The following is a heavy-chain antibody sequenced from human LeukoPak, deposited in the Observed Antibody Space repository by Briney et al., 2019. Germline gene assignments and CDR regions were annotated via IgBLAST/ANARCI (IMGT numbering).Heavy chain of an antibody. CDR2: ISGSGDIT. V-gene: IGHV3-23*01. D-gene: IGHD3-10*01. Sequence: GGSLRLSCAASGFTFDTHAMTWVRQAPGKGLEYVSPISGSGDITYYAHSLKDRFTISRDNSKTTLYLQMHSLRAEDTAMYYCAARPGDLAVPFDCWGQGTLVIVSS. CDR1: GFTFDTHA. CDR3: AARPGDLAVPFDC. J-gene: IGHJ4*02.